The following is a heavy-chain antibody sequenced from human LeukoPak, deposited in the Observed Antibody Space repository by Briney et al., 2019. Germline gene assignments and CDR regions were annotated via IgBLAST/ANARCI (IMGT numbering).Heavy chain of an antibody. D-gene: IGHD3-9*01. CDR1: GGSFSGYY. CDR3: ARTPRYYDILTGYLRGIFDY. Sequence: TSETLSLTCAVYGGSFSGYYWSWIRQPPGKGLEWIGEINHSGSTNYNPSLKSRVTISVDTSKNQFSLKLSSLTAADTAVYYCARTPRYYDILTGYLRGIFDYWGQGTLVTVSS. V-gene: IGHV4-34*01. J-gene: IGHJ4*02. CDR2: INHSGST.